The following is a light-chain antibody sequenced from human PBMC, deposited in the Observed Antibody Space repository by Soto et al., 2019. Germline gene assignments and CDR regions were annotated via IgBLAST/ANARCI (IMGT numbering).Light chain of an antibody. V-gene: IGLV2-14*01. Sequence: QSVLTQPASVSGSPGQSITISCTGTSSDVGGYNYVSWYQQHPGKAPKLMIYEVSNRPSGVSNRFSGSKSGNTASLTISGLQAEDEADYYCSSSTSSRGGVFGNGTKVTV. CDR2: EVS. CDR1: SSDVGGYNY. CDR3: SSSTSSRGGV. J-gene: IGLJ1*01.